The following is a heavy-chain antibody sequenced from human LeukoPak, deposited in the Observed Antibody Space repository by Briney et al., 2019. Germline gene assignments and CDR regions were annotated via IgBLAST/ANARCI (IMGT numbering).Heavy chain of an antibody. J-gene: IGHJ5*02. Sequence: GGSLRLSCAASGFTVSSNYMSWVHQAPEKGLEWVSIIYSDGTKYYADSVKGRFTISRDNSKNTLFLHMNTLRAEDTAVYYCARDMRGGSGSSPAWGQGTLVTVSS. CDR3: ARDMRGGSGSSPA. CDR1: GFTVSSNY. V-gene: IGHV3-53*01. CDR2: IYSDGTK. D-gene: IGHD6-6*01.